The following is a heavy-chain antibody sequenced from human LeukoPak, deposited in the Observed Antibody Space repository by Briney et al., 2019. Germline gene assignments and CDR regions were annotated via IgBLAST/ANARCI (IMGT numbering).Heavy chain of an antibody. D-gene: IGHD6-13*01. V-gene: IGHV1-69*04. CDR1: GGTFSSYA. Sequence: SVKVSCKASGGTFSSYAISWVRQAPGQGLEWMGRIIPILGIANYAQKFQGRVTITADKSTSTAYMELSSLRSEDTAVYYCAKGYSSSWYLGYWGQGTLVTVSS. CDR2: IIPILGIA. CDR3: AKGYSSSWYLGY. J-gene: IGHJ4*02.